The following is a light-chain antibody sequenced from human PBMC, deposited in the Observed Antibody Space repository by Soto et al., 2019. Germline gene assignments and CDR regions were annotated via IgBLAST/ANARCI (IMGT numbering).Light chain of an antibody. CDR3: HQHNNWWT. Sequence: EIVLTQSPATLSLSPGERATLSCRASQSVSNNLAWYQQKPGQAPRLLIYGASTRAIGTPVRFSGSGSGTEFTLTISSLQSEDFAVYYCHQHNNWWTFGQGTKVDI. J-gene: IGKJ1*01. V-gene: IGKV3-15*01. CDR2: GAS. CDR1: QSVSNN.